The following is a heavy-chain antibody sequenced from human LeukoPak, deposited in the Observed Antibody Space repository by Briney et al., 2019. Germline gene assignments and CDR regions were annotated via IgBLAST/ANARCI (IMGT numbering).Heavy chain of an antibody. CDR3: ARDVDFDY. J-gene: IGHJ4*02. CDR1: GGSISGYF. V-gene: IGHV4-59*01. Sequence: SETLSLTCTVSGGSISGYFWGWVRQPPGKGLEWIGYIYYSGRTNTNPSLRSRVTISVDTSKNQFSLKLSSVTAADTAVYYCARDVDFDYWGQGTLVTVSS. D-gene: IGHD2-21*01. CDR2: IYYSGRT.